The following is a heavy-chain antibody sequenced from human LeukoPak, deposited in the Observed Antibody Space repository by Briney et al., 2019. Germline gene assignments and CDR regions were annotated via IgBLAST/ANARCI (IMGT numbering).Heavy chain of an antibody. CDR3: ARGSYGLGGFWDYDY. J-gene: IGHJ4*02. V-gene: IGHV6-1*01. CDR1: GDXVSSNNAG. Sequence: SQTLSLTCAFSGDXVSSNNAGWAWIRQSPSTSLEWLGRTYYRSQWHSDYAVSVRSRININSDTSKNQFSLQLSSVTPEDTAVYYCARGSYGLGGFWDYDYWGQGTLVTVSS. D-gene: IGHD3-10*01. CDR2: TYYRSQWHS.